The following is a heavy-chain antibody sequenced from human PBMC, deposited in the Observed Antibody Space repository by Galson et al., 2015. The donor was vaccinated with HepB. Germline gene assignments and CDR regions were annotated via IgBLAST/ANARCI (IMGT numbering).Heavy chain of an antibody. Sequence: SLRLSCAASGFTFSNYALSWVRQAPVKGLEWVSGISISSGYTYYADSVKGRFTISRDNSKNTLYLQMSSLRADDTAVYYCAKGGIDYDFWSGYRDNYYVMDVWCEGTTLT. V-gene: IGHV3-23*01. CDR2: ISISSGYT. CDR3: AKGGIDYDFWSGYRDNYYVMDV. J-gene: IGHJ6*02. CDR1: GFTFSNYA. D-gene: IGHD3-3*01.